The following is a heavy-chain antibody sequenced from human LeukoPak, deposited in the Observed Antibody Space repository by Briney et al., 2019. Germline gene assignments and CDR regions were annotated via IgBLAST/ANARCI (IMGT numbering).Heavy chain of an antibody. V-gene: IGHV3-7*03. D-gene: IGHD3-16*01. CDR1: GFTFSDYW. Sequence: GGSLRLSCAASGFTFSDYWMNWARQAPGKGLEWVASINHNGNVNYYVDSVKGRFTISRDNAKNSLYLQMSNLRAEDTAVYFCARGGGLDVWGQGATVTVSS. J-gene: IGHJ6*02. CDR2: INHNGNVN. CDR3: ARGGGLDV.